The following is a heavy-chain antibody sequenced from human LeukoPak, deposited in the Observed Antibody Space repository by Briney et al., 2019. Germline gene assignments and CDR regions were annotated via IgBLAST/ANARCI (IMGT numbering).Heavy chain of an antibody. J-gene: IGHJ5*02. CDR1: GGSISSGGYY. V-gene: IGHV4-30-2*01. CDR2: IYHSGST. D-gene: IGHD2-2*01. CDR3: AREQVVPAAMVFSGTINWFDP. Sequence: SETLSLTCTVSGGSISSGGYYWSWIRQPPGKGLEWIGYIYHSGSTYYNPSLKSRVTISVDRSKNQFSLKLSSVTAADTAVYYCAREQVVPAAMVFSGTINWFDPWGQGTLVTVSS.